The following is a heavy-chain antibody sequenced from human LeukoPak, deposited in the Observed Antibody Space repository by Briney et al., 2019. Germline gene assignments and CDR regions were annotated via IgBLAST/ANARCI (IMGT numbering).Heavy chain of an antibody. CDR2: IKQDGSQI. CDR1: GFIFSSYW. CDR3: ARDLNWETY. V-gene: IGHV3-7*01. Sequence: EPGGSLRLSCAASGFIFSSYWMSWVRQAPGKGLEWVANIKQDGSQIYYVDSVKGRFTISRDNAKNSLYLQMNSLRAEDTAVYYCARDLNWETYWGQGTLVSVSS. D-gene: IGHD7-27*01. J-gene: IGHJ4*02.